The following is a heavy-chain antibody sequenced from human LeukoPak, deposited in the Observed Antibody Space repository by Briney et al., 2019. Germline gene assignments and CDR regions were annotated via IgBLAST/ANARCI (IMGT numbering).Heavy chain of an antibody. CDR3: ARQGSGGRAFDI. CDR2: IHYSGST. Sequence: SETLSLTCTVSGGSITNYYWSWIRQPPGKGLEWIGYIHYSGSTKYNPSLKSRVTISVDTSKNQFSLKLSSVTAADTAVYYCARQGSGGRAFDIWGQGTMVTVSS. J-gene: IGHJ3*02. CDR1: GGSITNYY. D-gene: IGHD1-26*01. V-gene: IGHV4-59*08.